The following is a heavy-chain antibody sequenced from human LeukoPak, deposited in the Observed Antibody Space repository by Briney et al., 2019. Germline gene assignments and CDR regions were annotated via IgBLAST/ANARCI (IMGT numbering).Heavy chain of an antibody. CDR2: ITWDGGVS. CDR1: GFTFHDHT. CDR3: TKDPAYSSSWYGYFDY. D-gene: IGHD6-13*01. J-gene: IGHJ4*02. V-gene: IGHV3-43*01. Sequence: GGSLRLSCAASGFTFHDHTMHWVRQTPGKGLEWLSLITWDGGVSYYADSVKGRFTISRDNSKNSLYLQMHSLRPEDTALYSCTKDPAYSSSWYGYFDYWGQGTLVTVSS.